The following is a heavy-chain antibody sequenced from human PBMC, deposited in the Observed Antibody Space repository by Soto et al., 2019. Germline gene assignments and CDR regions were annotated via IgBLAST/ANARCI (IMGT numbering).Heavy chain of an antibody. V-gene: IGHV1-8*01. D-gene: IGHD2-8*01. CDR3: AAGYCTNGVCYRGNWFDP. J-gene: IGHJ5*02. Sequence: ASVKVSCKASGFIFTNYDINWVRQATGQGLEWMGWMSPKSGTTGYAQKFHGRVTMTRNTSINTAYMELSSLRSDDTAVYHFAAGYCTNGVCYRGNWFDPWGQGTLVTVST. CDR1: GFIFTNYD. CDR2: MSPKSGTT.